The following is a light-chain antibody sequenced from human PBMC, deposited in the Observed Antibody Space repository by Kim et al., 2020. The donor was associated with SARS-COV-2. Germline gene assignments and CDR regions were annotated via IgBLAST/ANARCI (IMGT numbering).Light chain of an antibody. Sequence: SASVGDRVTITCRASQDITTWLAWYQQKPGKAPKLLIYAASSLQSGVPSRFSGSGSGTDFTLIISSLQPEDFATYYCQQANSFPYTFGQGTKLEIK. CDR3: QQANSFPYT. CDR1: QDITTW. CDR2: AAS. V-gene: IGKV1-12*01. J-gene: IGKJ2*01.